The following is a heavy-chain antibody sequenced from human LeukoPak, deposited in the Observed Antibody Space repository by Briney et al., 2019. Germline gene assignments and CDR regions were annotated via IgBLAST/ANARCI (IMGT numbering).Heavy chain of an antibody. CDR3: ARVFGGPVSRKFDP. CDR1: GGSISSNSYY. Sequence: PSETLSLTCTVSGGSISSNSYYWSWIRQPAGKGLEWIGRIYTSGSTNYNPSLKSRVTISVDTSKNQFSLKLSSVTAADAAVYYCARVFGGPVSRKFDPWGQGTLVTVSS. D-gene: IGHD4-23*01. CDR2: IYTSGST. J-gene: IGHJ5*02. V-gene: IGHV4-61*02.